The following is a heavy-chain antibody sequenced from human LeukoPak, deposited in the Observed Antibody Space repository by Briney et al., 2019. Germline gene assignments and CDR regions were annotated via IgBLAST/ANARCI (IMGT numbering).Heavy chain of an antibody. CDR1: GGSISSSSYY. J-gene: IGHJ4*02. Sequence: SETLSFTGTVPGGSISSSSYYWGWIRQPPGKGLEWIGSIYYSGSTYYNPSLKSRVTISVDTSKNQFSLKLSSVTAADTAVYYCARETAAGTERERTPYFDYWGQGTLVTVSS. CDR2: IYYSGST. D-gene: IGHD6-13*01. CDR3: ARETAAGTERERTPYFDY. V-gene: IGHV4-39*07.